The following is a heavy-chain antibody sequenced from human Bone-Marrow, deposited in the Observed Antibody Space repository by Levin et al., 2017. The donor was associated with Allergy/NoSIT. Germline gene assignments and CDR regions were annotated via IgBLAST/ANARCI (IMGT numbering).Heavy chain of an antibody. V-gene: IGHV1-2*02. CDR3: APLSVSVAGSPFYDMDV. CDR1: GYTFTNYS. D-gene: IGHD6-19*01. CDR2: IDPNSGGT. J-gene: IGHJ6*02. Sequence: ASVKVSCKASGYTFTNYSIHWVRQAPGQGLEWIALIDPNSGGTDYTQKFQGRVTVTRDTSITTAFMELSRLTSDDTAVYYCAPLSVSVAGSPFYDMDVWGQGTTVTVSS.